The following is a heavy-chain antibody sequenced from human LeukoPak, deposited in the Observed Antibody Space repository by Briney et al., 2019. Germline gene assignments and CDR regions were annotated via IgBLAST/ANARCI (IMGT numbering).Heavy chain of an antibody. D-gene: IGHD7-27*01. CDR3: AREGTGDQDYYYYGMDV. CDR1: GYTFTSYD. Sequence: ASVKVSCKASGYTFTSYDINWVRRATGQGLEWMGWMNPNSGNTGYAQKFQGRVTITRNTSISTAYMELSSLRSEDTAVYYCAREGTGDQDYYYYGMDVWGQGTTVTVSS. V-gene: IGHV1-8*01. J-gene: IGHJ6*02. CDR2: MNPNSGNT.